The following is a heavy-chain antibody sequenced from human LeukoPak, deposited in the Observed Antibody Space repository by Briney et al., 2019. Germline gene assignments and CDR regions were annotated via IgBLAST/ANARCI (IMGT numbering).Heavy chain of an antibody. Sequence: SETLSLTCTVSGGSISSYYWSWIRQPPGKGLEWIGYIYYSGSTNYNPSLKSRVTISVDTSKNQFSLKLSSVTAADTAVYYCARGGYSYGYRLPGGFDYWGQGTLVTVSS. J-gene: IGHJ4*02. CDR2: IYYSGST. CDR3: ARGGYSYGYRLPGGFDY. V-gene: IGHV4-59*01. D-gene: IGHD5-18*01. CDR1: GGSISSYY.